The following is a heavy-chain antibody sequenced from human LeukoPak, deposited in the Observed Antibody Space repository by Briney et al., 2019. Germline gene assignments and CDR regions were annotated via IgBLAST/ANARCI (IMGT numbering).Heavy chain of an antibody. CDR3: AKEHYDILTGYYNGFPY. D-gene: IGHD3-9*01. V-gene: IGHV3-23*01. CDR2: ISGSGGST. J-gene: IGHJ4*02. CDR1: GFTFSTYS. Sequence: GGSLRLSCAASGFTFSTYSMSWVRQAPGKGLEWVSAISGSGGSTYYADSVKGRFTISRDNSKNTLYLQMNSLRAEDTAVYYCAKEHYDILTGYYNGFPYWGQGTLVTVSS.